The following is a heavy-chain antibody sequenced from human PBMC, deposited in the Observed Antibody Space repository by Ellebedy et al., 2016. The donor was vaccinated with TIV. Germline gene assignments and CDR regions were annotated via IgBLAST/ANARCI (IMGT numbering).Heavy chain of an antibody. J-gene: IGHJ1*01. CDR2: ISAYNSDT. CDR1: GYTFTSFG. CDR3: AVKVGDLVVVIDSYFQH. D-gene: IGHD3-22*01. Sequence: ASVKVSXXASGYTFTSFGISWVRLVPGQGLKWMGWISAYNSDTNYAQKLQGRVTMTTDTSTSTAYMELSSLRSEDTAVYYCAVKVGDLVVVIDSYFQHWGQGTLLTVSS. V-gene: IGHV1-18*04.